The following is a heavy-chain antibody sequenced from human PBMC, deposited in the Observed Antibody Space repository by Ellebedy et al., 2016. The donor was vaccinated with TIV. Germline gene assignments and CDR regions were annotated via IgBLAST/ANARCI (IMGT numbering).Heavy chain of an antibody. J-gene: IGHJ6*02. CDR1: GFTFSDYY. CDR2: ISSSGSTI. Sequence: GGSLRLSCTASGFTFSDYYMSWIRQAPGKGLEWVSYISSSGSTIYYADSVKGRFTISRDNAKNSLYLQMNSLRAEDTAVYYCARDRPVVATQGDYYYYGMDVWGQGTTVTVSS. V-gene: IGHV3-11*04. D-gene: IGHD3-22*01. CDR3: ARDRPVVATQGDYYYYGMDV.